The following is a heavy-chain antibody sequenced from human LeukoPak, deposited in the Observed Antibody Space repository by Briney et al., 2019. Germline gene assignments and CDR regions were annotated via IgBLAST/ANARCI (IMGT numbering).Heavy chain of an antibody. Sequence: SETLSLTCAVYGGSFSGYYWSWIRQPPGKGLEWIGEINHSGSTNYNPSLKSRVTISVDTSKNQFSLKLSSVTAADAAVYYCARVGATFYYSATTEYYFDYWGQGTLVTVSS. V-gene: IGHV4-34*01. CDR1: GGSFSGYY. D-gene: IGHD1-26*01. CDR3: ARVGATFYYSATTEYYFDY. CDR2: INHSGST. J-gene: IGHJ4*02.